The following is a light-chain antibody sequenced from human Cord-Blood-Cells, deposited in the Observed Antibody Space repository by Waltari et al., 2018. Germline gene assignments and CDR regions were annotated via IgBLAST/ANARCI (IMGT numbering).Light chain of an antibody. V-gene: IGLV2-23*01. J-gene: IGLJ3*02. CDR1: SSDVGSYNL. Sequence: QSALTQPASVSGSPGQSITISCTGTSSDVGSYNLVSWYQQHPGKAPQLMIYEGSKRPSGVSNRFSGSKSGTTASLTISGLQAEDEADYYCCSYAGSSTWVFGGGTKLTVL. CDR2: EGS. CDR3: CSYAGSSTWV.